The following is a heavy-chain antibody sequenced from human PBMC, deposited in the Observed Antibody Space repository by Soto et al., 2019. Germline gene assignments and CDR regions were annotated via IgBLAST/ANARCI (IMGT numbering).Heavy chain of an antibody. J-gene: IGHJ4*02. CDR1: GFTFSSYG. D-gene: IGHD3-22*01. CDR2: IWYDGSNK. Sequence: QVQLVESGGGVVQSGRSLRLSCAASGFTFSSYGMHWVRQAPGKGLEWVAVIWYDGSNKYYADSVKGRFTISRDNSKNTLYLQMNSLRAEDTAVYYCARDYYDSSGYSTEDYWGQGTLVTVSS. CDR3: ARDYYDSSGYSTEDY. V-gene: IGHV3-33*01.